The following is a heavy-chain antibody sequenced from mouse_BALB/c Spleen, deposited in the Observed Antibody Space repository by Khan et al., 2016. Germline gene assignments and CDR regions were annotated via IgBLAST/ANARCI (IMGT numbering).Heavy chain of an antibody. CDR1: GFSITSYG. D-gene: IGHD4-1*01. V-gene: IGHV2-6-1*01. Sequence: QVQLKESGPGLVAPSQSLSITCTISGFSITSYGVPWVRQPPGKGLEWLVVIWSDGSTPYNSALKSRLSISQDNSKSQVILKMNSLQTDDTAMYYCARTGTDDAMDYWGQGTAVTVSS. CDR3: ARTGTDDAMDY. J-gene: IGHJ4*01. CDR2: IWSDGST.